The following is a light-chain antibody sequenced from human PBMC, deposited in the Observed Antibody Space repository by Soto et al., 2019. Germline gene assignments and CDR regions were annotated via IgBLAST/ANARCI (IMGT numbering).Light chain of an antibody. CDR1: QSVSSN. CDR2: AAS. J-gene: IGKJ5*01. Sequence: EIVMTQSPATLSVSPGERATLSCRASQSVSSNLAWYQQKPGQAPRLLIYAASTRATGFPARFSGSGFGTEFTLAISSLQSEDFAVYYCQQRSRWPITFGQGTRLEIK. V-gene: IGKV3-15*01. CDR3: QQRSRWPIT.